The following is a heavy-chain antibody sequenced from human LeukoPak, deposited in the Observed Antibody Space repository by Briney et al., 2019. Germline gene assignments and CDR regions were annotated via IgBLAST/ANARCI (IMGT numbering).Heavy chain of an antibody. CDR3: ASDAYDSSGYYPHDAFDI. CDR2: IYYSGST. V-gene: IGHV4-39*07. J-gene: IGHJ3*02. Sequence: SETLSLTCTVSGGSISSSSYYWGWIRQPPGKGLEWIGSIYYSGSTYYNSSLKSRVTISVDTSKNQFSLKLSSVTAADTAVYYCASDAYDSSGYYPHDAFDIWGQGTMVTVSS. D-gene: IGHD3-22*01. CDR1: GGSISSSSYY.